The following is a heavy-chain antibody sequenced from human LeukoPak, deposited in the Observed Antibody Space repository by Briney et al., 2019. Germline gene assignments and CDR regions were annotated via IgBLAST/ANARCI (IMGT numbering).Heavy chain of an antibody. D-gene: IGHD6-19*01. Sequence: GGSLRLSCAASGFTFSSYAMHWVRQAPGKGLEWVAVISYDGSNKYYADSVKGRFTISRDNSKNTLYLQMNSLRAEDTAVYYRARAARQWLVSDAFDIWGQGTMVTVSS. CDR3: ARAARQWLVSDAFDI. CDR2: ISYDGSNK. CDR1: GFTFSSYA. V-gene: IGHV3-30*04. J-gene: IGHJ3*02.